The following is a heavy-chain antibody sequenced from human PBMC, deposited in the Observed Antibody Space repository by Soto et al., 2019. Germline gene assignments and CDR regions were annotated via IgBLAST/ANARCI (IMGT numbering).Heavy chain of an antibody. CDR3: AKSSSGYYYGYFDS. Sequence: GGSLRLSCEASEFIFSNYGMHWVRQTPGKGLEWVAVISFDGRDQHYADSVRGRLTLSRDNSKNTVYLRMNSLRPEDTAVYYCAKSSSGYYYGYFDSWGQGALVTVSS. J-gene: IGHJ4*02. CDR2: ISFDGRDQ. CDR1: EFIFSNYG. D-gene: IGHD3-22*01. V-gene: IGHV3-30*18.